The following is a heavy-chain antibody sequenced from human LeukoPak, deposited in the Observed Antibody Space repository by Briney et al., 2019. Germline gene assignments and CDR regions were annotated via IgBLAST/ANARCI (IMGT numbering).Heavy chain of an antibody. V-gene: IGHV4-59*01. CDR1: GGSISSYY. CDR3: ARKQYSSSGWFDP. D-gene: IGHD6-13*01. CDR2: IYYSGST. Sequence: SETLSLTCTVSGGSISSYYWSWIRQPPGKGLEWIGYIYYSGSTNYNPSLKSRVTISVDTSKNQFSLKLSSVTAADTAVYYCARKQYSSSGWFDPWGQGTPVTVSS. J-gene: IGHJ5*02.